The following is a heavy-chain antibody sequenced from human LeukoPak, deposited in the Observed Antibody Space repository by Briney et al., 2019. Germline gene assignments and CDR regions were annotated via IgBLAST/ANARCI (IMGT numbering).Heavy chain of an antibody. V-gene: IGHV3-48*03. CDR3: ARGGIQLWRTFDY. CDR2: ISSSGSTI. CDR1: GFTFSSYE. J-gene: IGHJ4*02. Sequence: GGSLRLSCAASGFTFSSYEMNWVRQAPGKGLEWVSYISSSGSTIYYADSVKGRFTISRDNAKNSLYLQMDSLRAEDKAVYYCARGGIQLWRTFDYWGQGTLVTVSS. D-gene: IGHD5-18*01.